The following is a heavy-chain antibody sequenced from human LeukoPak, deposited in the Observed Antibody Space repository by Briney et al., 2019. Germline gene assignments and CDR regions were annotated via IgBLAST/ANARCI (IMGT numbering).Heavy chain of an antibody. CDR1: GFSFRNYW. V-gene: IGHV3-74*01. Sequence: GGSLGLSCAASGFSFRNYWMHWVRQAPGKGLVWVSRINSDGGTTSYADSVKGRFTISRDNAKNTLYLQMNSLRAEDTAVYYCARDFWSGYYEGGLDPWGQGTLVTVSS. CDR3: ARDFWSGYYEGGLDP. CDR2: INSDGGTT. D-gene: IGHD3-3*01. J-gene: IGHJ5*02.